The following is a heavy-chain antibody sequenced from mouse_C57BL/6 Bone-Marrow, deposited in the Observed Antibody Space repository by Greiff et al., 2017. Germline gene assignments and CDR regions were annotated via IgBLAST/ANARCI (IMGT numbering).Heavy chain of an antibody. CDR2: INPNNGGT. D-gene: IGHD2-14*01. V-gene: IGHV1-22*01. CDR3: ARRSIGAWFAY. CDR1: GYTFTDYN. Sequence: VQLKESGPELVKPGASVKMSCKASGYTFTDYNMHWVKQSHGKSLEWIGYINPNNGGTSYNQKFKGKATLTVNKSSSTAYMELRSLTSEDSAVYYCARRSIGAWFAYWGQGTLVTVSA. J-gene: IGHJ3*01.